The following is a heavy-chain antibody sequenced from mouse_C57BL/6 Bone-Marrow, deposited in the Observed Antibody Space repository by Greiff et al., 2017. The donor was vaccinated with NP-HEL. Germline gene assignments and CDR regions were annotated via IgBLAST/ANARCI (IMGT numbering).Heavy chain of an antibody. CDR3: ARNWGYSYAMDY. Sequence: QVQLKESGPGLVQPSQCLSITCTVSGFSLTSYGVHWVRQSPGKGLEWLGVIWSGGSTDYNAAFISRLSISKDNSKSQVFFKMNSLQADDTAIYYCARNWGYSYAMDYWGQGTTVTVSS. CDR1: GFSLTSYG. J-gene: IGHJ4*01. V-gene: IGHV2-2*01. CDR2: IWSGGST. D-gene: IGHD2-3*01.